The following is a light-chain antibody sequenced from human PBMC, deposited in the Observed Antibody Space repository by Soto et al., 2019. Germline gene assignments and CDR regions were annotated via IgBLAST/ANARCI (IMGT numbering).Light chain of an antibody. Sequence: DIQMTQSPATLSASVGDRVTITCRASQSIRIWLAWYQQKPGKVPKLLIDDASSLESGVPSRFSGSGSGTEFTLTISSLQPDDFATYYCQQYNTYPWTFGQGTKVEIK. CDR1: QSIRIW. CDR2: DAS. V-gene: IGKV1-5*01. CDR3: QQYNTYPWT. J-gene: IGKJ1*01.